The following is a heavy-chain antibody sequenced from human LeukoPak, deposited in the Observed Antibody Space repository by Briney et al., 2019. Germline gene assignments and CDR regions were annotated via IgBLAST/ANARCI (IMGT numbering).Heavy chain of an antibody. CDR3: ASRVIINGANWFDP. J-gene: IGHJ5*02. CDR1: GFIFNYHA. V-gene: IGHV3-23*01. Sequence: PGGSLRLSCATSGFIFNYHAMSWVRQAPGKGLEWVSAINGAGASTYYADSVKGRFTISRDNSKNTLYLQMNSLRAEDTAVYYCASRVIINGANWFDPWGQGTLVTVSS. CDR2: INGAGAST. D-gene: IGHD2/OR15-2a*01.